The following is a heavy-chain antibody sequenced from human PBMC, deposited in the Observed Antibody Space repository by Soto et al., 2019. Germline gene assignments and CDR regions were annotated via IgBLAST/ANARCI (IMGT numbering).Heavy chain of an antibody. V-gene: IGHV4-31*03. D-gene: IGHD3-22*01. CDR2: IYYSGST. CDR3: ARGRNYHFDSSYNWFDP. CDR1: GGSISSGVNF. Sequence: QVQLQESGPGLVKPSQTLSLTCTVSGGSISSGVNFWSWIRQHPEQGLEWIGYIYYSGSTHYNPSLKRRVIISVDTSKNQFSLKLSSVTAADTAVYYCARGRNYHFDSSYNWFDPWGQGTLVTVSS. J-gene: IGHJ5*02.